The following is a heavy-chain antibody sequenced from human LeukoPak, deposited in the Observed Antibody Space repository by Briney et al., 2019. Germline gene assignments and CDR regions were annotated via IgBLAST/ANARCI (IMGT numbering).Heavy chain of an antibody. J-gene: IGHJ5*02. D-gene: IGHD2-15*01. Sequence: ASVKVSCKASGYTFTGYYMHWVRQAPGQGLEWMGWINPNSGGTNYAQKFQGWVTMTRDTSISTAYMELSRLRSDDTAVYYCARSLPPHCSGGSCYSVVNWFDPWGQGTLVTVSS. V-gene: IGHV1-2*04. CDR3: ARSLPPHCSGGSCYSVVNWFDP. CDR1: GYTFTGYY. CDR2: INPNSGGT.